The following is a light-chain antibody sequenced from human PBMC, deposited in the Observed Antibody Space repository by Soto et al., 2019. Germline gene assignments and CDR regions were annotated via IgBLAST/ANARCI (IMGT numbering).Light chain of an antibody. CDR1: QSVASTY. CDR3: QQYGYSSLT. J-gene: IGKJ4*01. V-gene: IGKV3-20*01. CDR2: AAD. Sequence: PGERATLSCRASQSVASTYLAWYQQKPGQAPRLLIYAADTRAMGIPDRFSGSGSGTDFTLTISGLEAEDFAVYYCQQYGYSSLTFGGGTKVEIK.